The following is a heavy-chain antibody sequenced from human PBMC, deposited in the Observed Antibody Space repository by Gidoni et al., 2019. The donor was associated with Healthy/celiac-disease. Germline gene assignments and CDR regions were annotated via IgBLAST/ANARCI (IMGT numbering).Heavy chain of an antibody. D-gene: IGHD6-6*01. V-gene: IGHV3-33*01. Sequence: QVQLVASGGGVVQPVRSLRLSCAASGFTFSSYGLHWVRQAPGKGLELMSVQWYDASNKYYADSVKCRFTISRDNSKNTLYLQMTSLSAEDTAVYYCARAYSSSSAFDYWGQGTLVTVSS. CDR1: GFTFSSYG. CDR3: ARAYSSSSAFDY. J-gene: IGHJ4*02. CDR2: QWYDASNK.